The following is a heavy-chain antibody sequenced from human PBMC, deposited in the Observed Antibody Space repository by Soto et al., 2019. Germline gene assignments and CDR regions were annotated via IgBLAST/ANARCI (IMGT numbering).Heavy chain of an antibody. J-gene: IGHJ3*02. D-gene: IGHD6-13*01. CDR2: IKKDGSKI. CDR1: GFSFGSSW. CDR3: ARDVSPGSSSLYLDAFDI. V-gene: IGHV3-7*05. Sequence: EVQLGESGGDLVQPGGSLRLSCAASGFSFGSSWMTWVRQAPGKGLEWVANIKKDGSKIHYLDSVRGRFTVSRDNAKNALYLEMNSLRAEDTALYYCARDVSPGSSSLYLDAFDIWGQGTMVTVSS.